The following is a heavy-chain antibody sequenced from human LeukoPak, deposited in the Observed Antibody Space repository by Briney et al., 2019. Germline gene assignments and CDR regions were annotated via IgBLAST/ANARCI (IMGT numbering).Heavy chain of an antibody. CDR2: ISSSDNFI. CDR1: GFTFSNYR. D-gene: IGHD1-26*01. V-gene: IGHV3-21*01. J-gene: IGHJ4*02. Sequence: PGGSLRLSCAASGFTFSNYRMNWVRQAPGKGLEWVSSISSSDNFIYYANSVKGRFTISRDNAKNSLYLQMNSLRAEDTAVYYCAREVGATTLDYWGQGTLVTVPS. CDR3: AREVGATTLDY.